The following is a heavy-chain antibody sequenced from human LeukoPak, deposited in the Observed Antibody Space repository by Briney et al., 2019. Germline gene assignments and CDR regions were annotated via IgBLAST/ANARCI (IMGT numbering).Heavy chain of an antibody. Sequence: ASVKVSCKASGYTFTSYDINWVRQATGQGLEWMGWMNPNSGNTGYAQKFQGRVTMTRNTSISTAYMELSSLRSEDTAIYYCARVPYAGTDYYYMDVWGEGTTVTISS. V-gene: IGHV1-8*01. CDR2: MNPNSGNT. D-gene: IGHD2-2*01. CDR1: GYTFTSYD. J-gene: IGHJ6*03. CDR3: ARVPYAGTDYYYMDV.